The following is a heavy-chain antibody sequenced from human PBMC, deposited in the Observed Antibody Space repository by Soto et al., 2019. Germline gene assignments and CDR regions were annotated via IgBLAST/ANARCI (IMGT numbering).Heavy chain of an antibody. D-gene: IGHD6-6*01. CDR2: IIPIFRSA. V-gene: IGHV1-69*06. CDR1: GGSFSTYG. J-gene: IGHJ4*02. CDR3: ARDGLSNSFDY. Sequence: QVQLVQSGAEVKKPGSSVKVSCKASGGSFSTYGISWVRQAPGQGLEWMGRIIPIFRSAHYTQKLQGRVTITADRSTSIVYMELSSLRSEDTAVYYCARDGLSNSFDYWGQGTLVTVSS.